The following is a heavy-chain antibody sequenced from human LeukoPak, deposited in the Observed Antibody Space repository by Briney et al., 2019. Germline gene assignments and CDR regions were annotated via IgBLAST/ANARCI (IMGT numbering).Heavy chain of an antibody. J-gene: IGHJ6*03. CDR2: IYYSGST. Sequence: SETLSLTCTVSGYSISSGYYWGWIRQPPGKGLEWIGYIYYSGSTYYNPSPKSRVTISVDTSKNQFSLKLSSVTAADTAVYYCARGPPRDYGDYLYYYYYMDVWGKGTTVTVSS. CDR3: ARGPPRDYGDYLYYYYYMDV. V-gene: IGHV4-30-4*08. CDR1: GYSISSGYY. D-gene: IGHD4-17*01.